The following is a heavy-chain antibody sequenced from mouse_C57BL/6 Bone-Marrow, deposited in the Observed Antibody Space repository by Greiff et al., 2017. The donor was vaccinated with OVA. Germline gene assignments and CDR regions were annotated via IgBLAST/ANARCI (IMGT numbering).Heavy chain of an antibody. Sequence: VQLKESGPGLVAPSQSLSITCTVSGFSLTSYGVDWVRQSPGKGLEWLGVIWGVGSTNYNSALKSRLSISKDNSKSQVFLKMNRLQTDDTAMYYCASHYYGSLAYWGQGTLVTVSA. J-gene: IGHJ3*01. V-gene: IGHV2-6*01. CDR2: IWGVGST. D-gene: IGHD1-1*01. CDR1: GFSLTSYG. CDR3: ASHYYGSLAY.